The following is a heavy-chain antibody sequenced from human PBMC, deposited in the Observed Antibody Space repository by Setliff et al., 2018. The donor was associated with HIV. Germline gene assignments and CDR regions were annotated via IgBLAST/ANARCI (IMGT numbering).Heavy chain of an antibody. D-gene: IGHD6-19*01. CDR2: IHSSGTT. Sequence: SETLSLTCTVSGGSFSSSTYSWGWIRQPPGMGLEWIGSIHSSGTTYYNPSLKSRVAISVDTSRSQFSLKLRSVTAADTALYYCARAGPAGDYFDYWGQGTLVTVSS. CDR3: ARAGPAGDYFDY. V-gene: IGHV4-39*01. J-gene: IGHJ4*02. CDR1: GGSFSSSTYS.